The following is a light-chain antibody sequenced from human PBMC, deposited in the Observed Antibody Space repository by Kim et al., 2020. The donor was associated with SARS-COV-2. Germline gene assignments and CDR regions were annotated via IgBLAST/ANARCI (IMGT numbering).Light chain of an antibody. Sequence: ASVGDTVTITCRASQGISSNLAWYQQRPGKAPSLLIYSAFTLHSGVPSRFSGNGSGTDFTLTITSLQPEDFATYHCQQHHSFPLTFGGGTKVDIK. J-gene: IGKJ4*01. CDR1: QGISSN. V-gene: IGKV1-9*01. CDR2: SAF. CDR3: QQHHSFPLT.